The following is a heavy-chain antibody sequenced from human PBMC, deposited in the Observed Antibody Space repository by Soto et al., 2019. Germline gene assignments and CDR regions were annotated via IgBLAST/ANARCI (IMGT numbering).Heavy chain of an antibody. D-gene: IGHD1-1*01. V-gene: IGHV4-39*01. J-gene: IGHJ5*02. CDR2: IYYSGST. CDR1: GGSISSSSYY. Sequence: SETLSLTCTVSGGSISSSSYYWGWIRQPPGKGLEWIGSIYYSGSTYYNPSLKSRVTISVDTSKNQFSLKLSSVTAADTAVYYCARPVELKGGYWFDPWGQGALVTVSS. CDR3: ARPVELKGGYWFDP.